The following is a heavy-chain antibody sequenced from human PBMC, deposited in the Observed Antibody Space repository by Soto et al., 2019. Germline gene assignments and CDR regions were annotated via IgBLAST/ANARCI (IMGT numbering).Heavy chain of an antibody. CDR2: IGIAGDT. D-gene: IGHD2-15*01. J-gene: IGHJ5*02. Sequence: GGSLRLSCAASGFTFSSYDMHWVRQVTGKGLEWASAIGIAGDTYYVGSVKGRFTISRENAKNSLSLQMDSLRAEDTAVYYCARGTYCSGGRCYPHNWFDPWGQGTLVTVSS. CDR1: GFTFSSYD. V-gene: IGHV3-13*01. CDR3: ARGTYCSGGRCYPHNWFDP.